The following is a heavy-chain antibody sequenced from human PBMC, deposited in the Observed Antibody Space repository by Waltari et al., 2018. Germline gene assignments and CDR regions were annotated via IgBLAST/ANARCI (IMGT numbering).Heavy chain of an antibody. J-gene: IGHJ4*02. Sequence: QVQLQQWGAGLLKPSETLSLTCGVYSGSFSGSPWNWIRQSPGKGLEWIGEINHSGDSGGTNYNPSLKSRVTISVDTAKNQFSLKLTSVTAADTAVYYCSRGDDLRKLGYWGQGTLVTVSS. V-gene: IGHV4-34*01. CDR1: SGSFSGSP. D-gene: IGHD7-27*01. CDR2: INHSGDSGGT. CDR3: SRGDDLRKLGY.